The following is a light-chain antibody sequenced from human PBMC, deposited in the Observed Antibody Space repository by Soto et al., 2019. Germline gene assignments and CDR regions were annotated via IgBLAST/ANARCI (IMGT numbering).Light chain of an antibody. J-gene: IGKJ3*01. CDR2: AAS. V-gene: IGKV1-39*01. CDR1: QDISNY. CDR3: RQSYNFRCI. Sequence: DIQMTQSPSSLSASVGDTVTRICRASQDISNYLNWFQQKPGKAPKLLIYAASTLRSGVPSRFSGGESGTEFTLTIRSLQHDDFATYVWRQSYNFRCIFGPGTRVDMK.